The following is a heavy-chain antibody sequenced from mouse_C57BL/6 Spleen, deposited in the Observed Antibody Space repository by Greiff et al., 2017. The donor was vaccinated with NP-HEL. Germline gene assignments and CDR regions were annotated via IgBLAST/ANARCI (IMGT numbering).Heavy chain of an antibody. J-gene: IGHJ4*01. CDR3: ASGYYDYVYAMDY. CDR2: IDPSDSYP. CDR1: GYTFTSYW. V-gene: IGHV1-59*01. Sequence: QVQLKQPGAELVRPGTSVKLSCKASGYTFTSYWMHWVKQRPGQGLEWIGVIDPSDSYPNYNQKFKGKATLTVDTSSSPAYMQLSSLTSEDSAVYYCASGYYDYVYAMDYWGQGTSVTVSS. D-gene: IGHD2-4*01.